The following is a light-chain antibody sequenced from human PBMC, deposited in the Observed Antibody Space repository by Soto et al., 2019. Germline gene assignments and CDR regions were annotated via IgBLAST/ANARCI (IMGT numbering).Light chain of an antibody. V-gene: IGKV1-5*03. CDR3: QQYHTYRT. J-gene: IGKJ1*01. CDR1: QSIRSW. CDR2: MAS. Sequence: DIKITQSPATLSASVGDRVTISCRASQSIRSWLAWYQQKPGKAPMLLIYMASSLERGVPSRFSGSGSGTEFTLTISSLQPDDSATYYCQQYHTYRTFGQGTKVDIK.